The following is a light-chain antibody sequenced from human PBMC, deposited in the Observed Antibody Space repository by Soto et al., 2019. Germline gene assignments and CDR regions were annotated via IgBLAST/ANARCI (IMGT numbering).Light chain of an antibody. CDR3: LQDYYYPYT. CDR2: AAS. CDR1: QGIRND. V-gene: IGKV1-6*01. Sequence: AIQMTQSPSSLSASVGDRVTITCRASQGIRNDLAWYQQKPGKAPKLLIYAASSLQSGVSSRFSGSGSGTDFTLTISSLQPEAFATYYCLQDYYYPYTFGQGTKLEIK. J-gene: IGKJ2*01.